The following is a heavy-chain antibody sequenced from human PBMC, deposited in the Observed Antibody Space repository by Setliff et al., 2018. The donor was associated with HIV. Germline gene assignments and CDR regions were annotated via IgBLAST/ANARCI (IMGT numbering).Heavy chain of an antibody. CDR2: IKYGGTT. V-gene: IGHV4-39*07. Sequence: SETLSLTCTVSGDSFSSNSNHWGWLRQPPGKGLEWIGNIKYGGTTYYNPSLKSRVSISIDTSKSQFSLKLTSVTAADTAVYFCARDPHYFDTSGYYSWFYFDYWGHGTLVTVSS. J-gene: IGHJ4*01. CDR3: ARDPHYFDTSGYYSWFYFDY. CDR1: GDSFSSNSNH. D-gene: IGHD3-22*01.